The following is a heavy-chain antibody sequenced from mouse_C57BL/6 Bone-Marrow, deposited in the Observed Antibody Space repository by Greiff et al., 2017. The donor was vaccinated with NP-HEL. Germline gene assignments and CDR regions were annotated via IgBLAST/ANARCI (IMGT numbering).Heavy chain of an antibody. Sequence: EVQGVESGPELVKPGASVKISCKASGYSFTDYNMNWVKQSTGKSLEWIGVINPNYGTTSYNQKFKGKATLTVDQSSSTAYMQLNSLTSEDSAVYFCARKSYVRGGGFAYWGQGTLVTVSA. CDR3: ARKSYVRGGGFAY. CDR1: GYSFTDYN. D-gene: IGHD2-12*01. CDR2: INPNYGTT. V-gene: IGHV1-39*01. J-gene: IGHJ3*01.